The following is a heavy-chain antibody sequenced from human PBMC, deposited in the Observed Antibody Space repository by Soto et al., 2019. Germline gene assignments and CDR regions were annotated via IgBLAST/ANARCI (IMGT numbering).Heavy chain of an antibody. CDR2: ISGYNGDT. V-gene: IGHV1-18*01. J-gene: IGHJ6*02. CDR1: GYPFTRYG. Sequence: QGHLVQSGAEVKKPGTSVKVSCKASGYPFTRYGISWVRPAPGQGLERMGWISGYNGDTNYAQNLQGRVTMTIDTSTSTAYMELRSLTSDDTAVYYCAKNGQPPYYYYGLDVWGQGTTVTVSS. D-gene: IGHD2-8*01. CDR3: AKNGQPPYYYYGLDV.